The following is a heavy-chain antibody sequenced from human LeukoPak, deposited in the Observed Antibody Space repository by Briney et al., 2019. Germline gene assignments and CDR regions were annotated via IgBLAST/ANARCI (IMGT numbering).Heavy chain of an antibody. CDR1: GITFSSYS. CDR2: ISSSSTTI. CDR3: ARAPSALVGAVDY. Sequence: GGSLRLSCAASGITFSSYSMNWVRQAPGKGLEWISYISSSSTTIHYADSVKGRFTISRDNAKNSLYLQMNSLRAEDTAVYYCARAPSALVGAVDYWGQGTLVTVSS. V-gene: IGHV3-48*04. J-gene: IGHJ4*02. D-gene: IGHD1-26*01.